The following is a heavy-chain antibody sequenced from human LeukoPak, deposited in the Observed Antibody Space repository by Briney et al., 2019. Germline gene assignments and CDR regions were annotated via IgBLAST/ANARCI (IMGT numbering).Heavy chain of an antibody. CDR1: GYTFTGYY. Sequence: ASVKVSCKASGYTFTGYYMHWVRQAPGQGLEWMGWINPNSGGTNYAQKFQGRVTMTRDTSISTAYMELSRLRSDGTAVYYCARAQLFDYVWGSHRRGAFDIWGQGTMVTVSS. CDR2: INPNSGGT. V-gene: IGHV1-2*02. D-gene: IGHD3-16*02. J-gene: IGHJ3*02. CDR3: ARAQLFDYVWGSHRRGAFDI.